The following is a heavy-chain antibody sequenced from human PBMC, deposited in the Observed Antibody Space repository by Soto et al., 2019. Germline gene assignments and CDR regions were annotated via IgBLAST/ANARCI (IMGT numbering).Heavy chain of an antibody. CDR2: IYHSGST. Sequence: QVQLQASGPGLVKPSGTLSLTCTVSSVSITSSNWWTCVRQPPGKGLEWIGEIYHSGSTNSNPSLKSRVSISVDNSKNQFSLKLSSVTAAYTALYYCARAPAATTGAFDFWGQGTLVTVSS. CDR3: ARAPAATTGAFDF. D-gene: IGHD1-26*01. V-gene: IGHV4-4*02. J-gene: IGHJ4*02. CDR1: SVSITSSNW.